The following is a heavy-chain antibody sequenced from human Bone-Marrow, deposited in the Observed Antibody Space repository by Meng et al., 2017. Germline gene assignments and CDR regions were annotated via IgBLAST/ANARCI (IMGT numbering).Heavy chain of an antibody. CDR1: GGSISSSNY. D-gene: IGHD2-2*02. CDR3: ARYCSSTSCHNWFDP. CDR2: MHYNGIT. V-gene: IGHV4-30-4*08. J-gene: IGHJ5*02. Sequence: QVQLQEACPGLVKPSGTLSLTFAVSGGSISSSNYWSWIRQSPGEGLEWIGYMHYNGITYYNPSLRSRATMLVDTSKNEFSLKLSSVTAADTAVYYCARYCSSTSCHNWFDPWGQGILVTVSS.